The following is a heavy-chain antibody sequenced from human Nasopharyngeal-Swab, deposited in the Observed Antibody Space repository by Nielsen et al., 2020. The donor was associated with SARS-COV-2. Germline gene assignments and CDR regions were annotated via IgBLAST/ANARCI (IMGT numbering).Heavy chain of an antibody. CDR3: ATAYNGNYYWDY. J-gene: IGHJ4*02. V-gene: IGHV5-51*01. CDR1: GSSFSSYW. Sequence: GSLRLSCKGSGSSFSSYWIGWVRQMHGKGLEWMGIMYPRDSDTRYSPSFQGQVTISADKSISTAYLQWSSLKASDTAMYYCATAYNGNYYWDYWGQGTLVTVSS. D-gene: IGHD1-7*01. CDR2: MYPRDSDT.